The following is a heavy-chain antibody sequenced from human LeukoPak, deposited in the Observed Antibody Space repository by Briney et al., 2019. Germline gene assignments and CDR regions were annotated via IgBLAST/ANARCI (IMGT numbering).Heavy chain of an antibody. CDR2: ISSDSAYI. CDR1: GFTLSSHS. J-gene: IGHJ4*02. V-gene: IGHV3-21*01. D-gene: IGHD3-10*01. Sequence: GGSLRLSCAASGFTLSSHSVTWVRQAPGKGLEWVSSISSDSAYIYYADSVKGRFTISRDNAKKSLYLQMNSLRAEDTAVYYCARDLSGPHPDYWGQGTLVTVSS. CDR3: ARDLSGPHPDY.